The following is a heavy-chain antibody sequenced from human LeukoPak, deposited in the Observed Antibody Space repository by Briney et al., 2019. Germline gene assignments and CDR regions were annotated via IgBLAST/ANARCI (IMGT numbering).Heavy chain of an antibody. V-gene: IGHV1-69*13. D-gene: IGHD6-6*01. J-gene: IGHJ4*02. CDR3: ARSGSSSSHY. Sequence: ASVKVSRKASGGTFSNYVITWVRQAPGQGLEWMGGSIPLFNTSNYAQKLQGRVTISADESTTTAYMELTSLTSDDTAVYYCARSGSSSSHYWGQGTLVIVPS. CDR2: SIPLFNTS. CDR1: GGTFSNYV.